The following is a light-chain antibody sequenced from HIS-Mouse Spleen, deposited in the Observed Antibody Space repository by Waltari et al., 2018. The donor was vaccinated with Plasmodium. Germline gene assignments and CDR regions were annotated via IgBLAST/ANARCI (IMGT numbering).Light chain of an antibody. CDR2: GAS. V-gene: IGKV3-15*01. CDR1: QSVSRN. CDR3: QQYNNWPPWT. J-gene: IGKJ1*01. Sequence: EIVMTQSPATLSVSPGERATLSCRASQSVSRNLYWYQQKPGQAPRLLIYGASTRATGIPARFSGSGSGTEFTLTISSMQSEDFAVYYCQQYNNWPPWTFGQGTKVEIK.